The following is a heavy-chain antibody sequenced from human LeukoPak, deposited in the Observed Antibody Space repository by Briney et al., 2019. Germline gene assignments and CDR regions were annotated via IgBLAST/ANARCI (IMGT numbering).Heavy chain of an antibody. V-gene: IGHV3-23*01. CDR1: GFTFRNYA. J-gene: IGHJ4*02. D-gene: IGHD2-15*01. CDR3: ARGSARIVVVVAGGANDY. CDR2: ISGSGGST. Sequence: GGPLTHSCAVCGFTFRNYAMRWVRQAPGKGLEGVSAISGSGGSTYYADSVKGRFTISRDNSKNTLYLQMNSLRAEDTAVYYCARGSARIVVVVAGGANDYWGQGTLVTVSS.